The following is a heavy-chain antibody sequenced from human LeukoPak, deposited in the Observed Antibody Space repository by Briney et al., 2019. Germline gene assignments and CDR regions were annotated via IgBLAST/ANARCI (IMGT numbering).Heavy chain of an antibody. CDR1: GFTFSSYG. D-gene: IGHD6-6*01. J-gene: IGHJ4*02. V-gene: IGHV3-33*01. Sequence: GGSLRLSCAASGFTFSSYGMHWVRQAPGKGLEWVAVIWYDGSNKYYADSVKGRFTFSRDNSKNTLYLQMNSLRAEDTAVYYCARDAPAKYSSSSDVPFDYWGQGTLVTVSS. CDR2: IWYDGSNK. CDR3: ARDAPAKYSSSSDVPFDY.